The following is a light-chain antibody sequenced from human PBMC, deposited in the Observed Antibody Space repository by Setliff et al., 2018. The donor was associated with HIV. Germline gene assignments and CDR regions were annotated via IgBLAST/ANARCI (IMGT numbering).Light chain of an antibody. CDR2: DVT. Sequence: QSALTQPASVSGSPGRSITIPCTGTSSDIGGYNYVSWYQQHPGKAPKLIIYDVTSRPVGVSNRFSGSKSGNTASLTISGLQADDEADYFCASFTNSATPWVIFGGGTKVTV. V-gene: IGLV2-14*03. J-gene: IGLJ2*01. CDR3: ASFTNSATPWVI. CDR1: SSDIGGYNY.